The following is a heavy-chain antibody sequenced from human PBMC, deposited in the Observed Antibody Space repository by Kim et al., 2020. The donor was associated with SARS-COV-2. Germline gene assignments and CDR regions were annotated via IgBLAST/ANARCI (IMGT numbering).Heavy chain of an antibody. Sequence: SQTLSLTCAISGDNVSTDNGAWNWIRQSPSGGLEWLGRTFLRSKWYSDYAESMQGRITVSPDTSKNQFSLKLNSVSPEDTGIYYCARDLTLSSGRFDYWGQGTLVIVSS. J-gene: IGHJ4*02. V-gene: IGHV6-1*01. CDR2: TFLRSKWYS. CDR3: ARDLTLSSGRFDY. CDR1: GDNVSTDNGA. D-gene: IGHD6-19*01.